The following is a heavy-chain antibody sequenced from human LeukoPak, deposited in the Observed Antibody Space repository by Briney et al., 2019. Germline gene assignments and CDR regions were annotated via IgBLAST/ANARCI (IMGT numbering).Heavy chain of an antibody. CDR3: ARDLGFRELFHNPLAY. D-gene: IGHD3-10*01. J-gene: IGHJ4*02. CDR1: GFTFSGYY. Sequence: PGGSLRLSCAASGFTFSGYYMSWIRQAPGKGLEWVSYISSSGSTIYYADSVKGRFTISRDNAKNSLYLQMNSLRAEDTAVYYCARDLGFRELFHNPLAYWGQGTLVTVSS. V-gene: IGHV3-11*04. CDR2: ISSSGSTI.